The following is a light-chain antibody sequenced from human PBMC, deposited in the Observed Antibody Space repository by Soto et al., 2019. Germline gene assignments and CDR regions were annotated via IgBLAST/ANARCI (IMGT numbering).Light chain of an antibody. CDR1: QSVISN. Sequence: EMVMTQSPVTLSVSPGESANLSCRASQSVISNLAWYKQKPGQAPRLLIYGASTRATGIPDRFSGSGSGTEFTITISSLQSGDFAVYYCQQYNRWPFTLVPGTKVDIK. CDR3: QQYNRWPFT. V-gene: IGKV3-15*01. CDR2: GAS. J-gene: IGKJ3*01.